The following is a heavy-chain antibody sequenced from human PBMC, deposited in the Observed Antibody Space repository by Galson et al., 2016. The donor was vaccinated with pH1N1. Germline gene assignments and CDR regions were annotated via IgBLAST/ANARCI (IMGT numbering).Heavy chain of an antibody. CDR3: ANAGPHVREILHYSSAMDV. J-gene: IGHJ6*02. V-gene: IGHV1-69*06. CDR1: GGTFTNSA. D-gene: IGHD3-10*01. CDR2: ISPIFGSI. Sequence: SVKVSCKASGGTFTNSAVSWVRQAPGQGLEWMGGISPIFGSINYAQRFQGRLTLTADIFTNTAYMELSSLRSEDTAIYYCANAGPHVREILHYSSAMDVGGQGTTVTVSS.